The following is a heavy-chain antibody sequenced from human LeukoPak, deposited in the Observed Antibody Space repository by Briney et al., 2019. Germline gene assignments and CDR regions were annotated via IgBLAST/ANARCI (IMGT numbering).Heavy chain of an antibody. CDR3: ARLSVVGYCSSTSCYRNWFDP. CDR1: GGSISSGGYY. V-gene: IGHV4-31*03. J-gene: IGHJ5*02. CDR2: IYYSGST. Sequence: SETLSLTCTVSGGSISSGGYYWSWIRQHPGKGLEWIGYIYYSGSTYYNPSLKSRVTISVDTSKNQFSLNLSSVTAADTAVYYCARLSVVGYCSSTSCYRNWFDPWGQGTLVTVSS. D-gene: IGHD2-2*02.